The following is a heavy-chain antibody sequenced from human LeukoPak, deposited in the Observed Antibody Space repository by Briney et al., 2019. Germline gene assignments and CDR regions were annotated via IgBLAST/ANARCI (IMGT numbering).Heavy chain of an antibody. CDR1: GYSFTTYW. J-gene: IGHJ4*02. CDR2: IYPGDSDT. V-gene: IGHV5-51*01. CDR3: ARQWRGRWNGFDY. D-gene: IGHD1-1*01. Sequence: GESLKISCKGSGYSFTTYWIGWVRQMPGKGLEWMGIIYPGDSDTRYSPSVQGQVTKSADKSMNTAYLQWSSLTASDTAIYYCARQWRGRWNGFDYWGQGTLVTVSS.